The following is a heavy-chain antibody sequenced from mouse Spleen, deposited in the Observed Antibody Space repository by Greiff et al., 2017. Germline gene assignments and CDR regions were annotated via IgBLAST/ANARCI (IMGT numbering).Heavy chain of an antibody. CDR3: TRDGGYFDY. Sequence: ESGGGLVKPGGSLKLSCAASGFTFSSYTMSWVRQTPEKRLEWVATISSGGSYTYYPDSVKGRFTISRDNAKNTLYLQMSSLKSEDTAMYYCTRDGGYFDYWGQGTTLTVSS. CDR1: GFTFSSYT. J-gene: IGHJ2*01. CDR2: ISSGGSYT. V-gene: IGHV5-6-4*01.